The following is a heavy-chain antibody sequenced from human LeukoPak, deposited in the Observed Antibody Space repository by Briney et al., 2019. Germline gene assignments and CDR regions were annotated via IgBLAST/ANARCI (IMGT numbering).Heavy chain of an antibody. CDR2: ISAYNGNT. Sequence: ASVKVSCKASDYTFTSYGISWVRQAPGQGLEWMGWISAYNGNTNYAQKLQGRVTMTTDTSTSTAYMELRSLRSDDTAVYYCAREEYYYDSSGYFPSDYWGQGTLVTVSS. J-gene: IGHJ4*02. CDR3: AREEYYYDSSGYFPSDY. CDR1: DYTFTSYG. D-gene: IGHD3-22*01. V-gene: IGHV1-18*01.